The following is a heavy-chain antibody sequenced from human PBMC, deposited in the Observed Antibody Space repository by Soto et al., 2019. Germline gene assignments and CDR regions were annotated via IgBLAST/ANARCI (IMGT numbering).Heavy chain of an antibody. V-gene: IGHV3-48*02. CDR1: GFTFSSYS. CDR2: IGGSGDIV. D-gene: IGHD3-22*01. CDR3: ARDADSSGYYYVRYWFDY. Sequence: EVQLVESGGGLVQPGGSLRLSCAASGFTFSSYSMNWVRQAPGKGLEWVSHIGGSGDIVYADSVKGRFTISRDNAKNSLYLQMNSLRDEDTAVYYCARDADSSGYYYVRYWFDYWGQGTLVTVSS. J-gene: IGHJ4*02.